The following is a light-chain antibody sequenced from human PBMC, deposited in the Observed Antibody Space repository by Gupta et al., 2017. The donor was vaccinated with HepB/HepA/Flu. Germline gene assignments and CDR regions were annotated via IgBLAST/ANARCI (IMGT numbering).Light chain of an antibody. J-gene: IGLJ1*01. CDR1: SSDVGRYNF. CDR2: DVN. CDR3: SSFAGGYSLLV. V-gene: IGLV2-11*01. Sequence: QSALTQPRSVSGSPGQSVTIPCTGTSSDVGRYNFVSWYQQQPGEAPKLMIYDVNKRPSGVPDRFSGSKSGNTASLTISGLQADDEADYYCSSFAGGYSLLVFGSGTEVTVL.